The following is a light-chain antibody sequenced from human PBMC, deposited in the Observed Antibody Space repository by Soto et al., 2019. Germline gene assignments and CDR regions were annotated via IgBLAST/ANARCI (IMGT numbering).Light chain of an antibody. V-gene: IGLV2-14*01. CDR2: EVS. J-gene: IGLJ3*02. CDR3: QAYDYSLTAFV. CDR1: SSDVVGYKY. Sequence: QSALTQPASVSGSPGQSITIACTGTSSDVVGYKYVSWYQQLPGKAPKLMIYEVSNRPSGVSNRFSGSKSGNTASLTISGLQAEDEADYYCQAYDYSLTAFVFGGGTKLTVL.